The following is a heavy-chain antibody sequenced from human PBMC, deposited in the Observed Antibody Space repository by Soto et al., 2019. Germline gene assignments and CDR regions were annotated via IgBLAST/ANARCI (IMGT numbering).Heavy chain of an antibody. CDR3: AKILVSHAIVSYGMDV. D-gene: IGHD2-2*01. Sequence: QVQLVEAGGGVVQHGRSLRLSCAASGFTFSTYAVHWVRQAPGKGLEWVAVMSYDGNKIYYADSVKGRFTISRDNSKNTLYLQMNSLRAEDTAVYYCAKILVSHAIVSYGMDVWGHGTTVTVSS. CDR1: GFTFSTYA. J-gene: IGHJ6*02. V-gene: IGHV3-30-3*01. CDR2: MSYDGNKI.